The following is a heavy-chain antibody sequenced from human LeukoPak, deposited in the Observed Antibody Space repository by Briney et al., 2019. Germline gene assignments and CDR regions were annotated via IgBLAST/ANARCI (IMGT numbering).Heavy chain of an antibody. D-gene: IGHD3-9*01. CDR3: ARHPHGGILTGNPAGAFDV. CDR2: IYPGDSDT. Sequence: GESLKISCKASGYNFANYWIGWVRQMPGKGLEGMVIIYPGDSDTRYSPSYQGQVTISADKSTNTAHLEWSSLKASDTAVYYCARHPHGGILTGNPAGAFDVWGQGTLVTVSS. J-gene: IGHJ3*01. CDR1: GYNFANYW. V-gene: IGHV5-51*01.